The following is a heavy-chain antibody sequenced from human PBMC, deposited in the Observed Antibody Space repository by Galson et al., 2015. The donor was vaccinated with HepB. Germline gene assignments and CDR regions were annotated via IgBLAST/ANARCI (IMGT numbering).Heavy chain of an antibody. J-gene: IGHJ3*02. CDR3: AREKGYYYDSSGYRTMGAFDI. CDR1: GFTFSSYW. V-gene: IGHV3-7*01. D-gene: IGHD3-22*01. Sequence: SLRLSCAASGFTFSSYWMSWVRQAPGKGLEWVANIKQDGSEKYYVDSVKGRFAISRDNAKNSLYLQMNSLRAEDTAVYYCAREKGYYYDSSGYRTMGAFDIWGQGTMVTVSS. CDR2: IKQDGSEK.